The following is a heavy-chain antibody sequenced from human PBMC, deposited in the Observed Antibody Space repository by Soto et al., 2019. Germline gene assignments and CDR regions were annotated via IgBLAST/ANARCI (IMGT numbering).Heavy chain of an antibody. D-gene: IGHD4-17*01. Sequence: QLQLQESGSGLVKPSQTLSLTCAVSGDSIGGGGFSWSWIRQPPGKGLQWIAYTFYSGTTYYNPSLNSRVTISRDKSKNLFSLRLTSVTAADTAAYFCARSTVGFPYSFDIWGQGILVTVSS. V-gene: IGHV4-30-2*01. CDR1: GDSIGGGGFS. CDR3: ARSTVGFPYSFDI. CDR2: TFYSGTT. J-gene: IGHJ4*02.